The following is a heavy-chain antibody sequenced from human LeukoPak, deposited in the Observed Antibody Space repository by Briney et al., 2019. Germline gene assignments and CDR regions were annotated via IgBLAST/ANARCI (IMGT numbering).Heavy chain of an antibody. CDR1: GYSISSGYY. J-gene: IGHJ3*02. D-gene: IGHD5-24*01. V-gene: IGHV4-38-2*02. CDR3: ARDRGEMATGDAFDI. Sequence: PSETLSLTCTVSGYSISSGYYWGWIRQPPGKGLEWIGYIYYSGSTNYKPSLKSRVTISVDTSKNQFSLKLSSVTAADTAVYYCARDRGEMATGDAFDIWGQGTMVTVSS. CDR2: IYYSGST.